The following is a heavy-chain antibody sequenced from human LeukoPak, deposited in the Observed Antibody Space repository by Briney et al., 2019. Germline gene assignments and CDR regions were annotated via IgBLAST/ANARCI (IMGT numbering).Heavy chain of an antibody. V-gene: IGHV4-39*01. Sequence: SETLSLTCTVSGGSISSSSYYWGWIRQPPGKGLEWIGSIYYSGSTYYNPSLKSRVTISVDTSKNQFSLKLSSVTAADTAVYYCARCGGDYDSSGYYPWDAFDIWGQGTLVTVSS. CDR1: GGSISSSSYY. D-gene: IGHD3-22*01. J-gene: IGHJ4*02. CDR2: IYYSGST. CDR3: ARCGGDYDSSGYYPWDAFDI.